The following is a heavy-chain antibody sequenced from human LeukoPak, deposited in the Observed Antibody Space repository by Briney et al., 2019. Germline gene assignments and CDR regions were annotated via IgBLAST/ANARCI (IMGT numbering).Heavy chain of an antibody. D-gene: IGHD3-22*01. J-gene: IGHJ6*03. CDR3: ARDVDTYYYDSSGYHMDV. Sequence: GGSLRLSCAASGFTVSSNYMSWVRQAPGKGLEWVANIKQDGSEKYYVDSVKGRFTISRDNAKNSLYLQMNSLRAEDTAVYYCARDVDTYYYDSSGYHMDVWGKGTTVTVSS. V-gene: IGHV3-7*01. CDR1: GFTVSSNY. CDR2: IKQDGSEK.